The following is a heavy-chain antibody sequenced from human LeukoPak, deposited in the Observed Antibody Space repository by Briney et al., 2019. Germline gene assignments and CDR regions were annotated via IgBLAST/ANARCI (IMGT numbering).Heavy chain of an antibody. CDR2: IRHDESKT. CDR3: AKPVIPSAYQGTYYMDV. Sequence: PGGSLRLSCAASGLIFSSYGMHWVRQAPGEGLEWVAYIRHDESKTFHADSVKGRFTISRDNSKNTLYLQMHSLRAEDTALYYCAKPVIPSAYQGTYYMDVWGKGTTVTVSS. V-gene: IGHV3-30*02. J-gene: IGHJ6*03. D-gene: IGHD3-16*01. CDR1: GLIFSSYG.